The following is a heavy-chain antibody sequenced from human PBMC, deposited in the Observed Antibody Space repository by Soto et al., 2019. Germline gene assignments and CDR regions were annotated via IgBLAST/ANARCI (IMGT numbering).Heavy chain of an antibody. CDR1: GGSFSGYY. D-gene: IGHD4-17*01. Sequence: ETLSLTCAVYGGSFSGYYWSWIRQPPGKGLEWIGEINHSGNTNYNPSLKSRVTISVDTSKNQFSLKLSSVTAADTAVYYCARLYGGAFDIWGQGTMVTVSS. J-gene: IGHJ3*02. V-gene: IGHV4-34*01. CDR3: ARLYGGAFDI. CDR2: INHSGNT.